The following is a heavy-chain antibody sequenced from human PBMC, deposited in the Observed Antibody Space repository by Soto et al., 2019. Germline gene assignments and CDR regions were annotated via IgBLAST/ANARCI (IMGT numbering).Heavy chain of an antibody. J-gene: IGHJ3*02. V-gene: IGHV1-69*12. CDR2: IIPIFGTA. CDR1: GGTFSSYA. CDR3: AGDRLEIIAVANDAFDI. D-gene: IGHD6-19*01. Sequence: QVQLVQSGAEVKKPGSSVKVSCKASGGTFSSYAISWVRQAPGQGLEWMGGIIPIFGTANYAQKFQGRVTITADESTSTAYMELSSLRSEDTAVYYCAGDRLEIIAVANDAFDIWGQGTMVTVSS.